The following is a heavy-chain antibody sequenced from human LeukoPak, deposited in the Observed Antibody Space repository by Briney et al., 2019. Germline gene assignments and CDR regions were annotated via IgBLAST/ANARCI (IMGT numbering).Heavy chain of an antibody. V-gene: IGHV1-18*01. CDR3: ARDQWLVGVDY. CDR1: GYTFTSYG. J-gene: IGHJ4*02. CDR2: ISADNSNT. Sequence: ASVKVSCKASGYTFTSYGISWVRQAPGQGLEWMGWISADNSNTHYAQKVQARVTMTTDTSTSTAYMELRSLRSDDTAVYYCARDQWLVGVDYWGQGTLVTVSS. D-gene: IGHD6-19*01.